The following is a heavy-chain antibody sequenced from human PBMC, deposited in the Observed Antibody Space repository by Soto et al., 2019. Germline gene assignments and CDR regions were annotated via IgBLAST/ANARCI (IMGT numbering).Heavy chain of an antibody. CDR3: TRKYSSSPFDY. Sequence: SLRLSCTASGFTFGDYPMSWVRQAPGKGLEWVASIRSKNFGGTIEYAASVRGRFTISRDDSKSIVYLQMNSLKTEDTAVYYCTRKYSSSPFDYWGRGTLVTVSS. D-gene: IGHD6-13*01. CDR1: GFTFGDYP. V-gene: IGHV3-49*04. CDR2: IRSKNFGGTI. J-gene: IGHJ4*02.